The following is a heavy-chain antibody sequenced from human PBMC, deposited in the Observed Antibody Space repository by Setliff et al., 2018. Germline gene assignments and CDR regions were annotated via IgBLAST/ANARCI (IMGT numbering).Heavy chain of an antibody. J-gene: IGHJ5*02. CDR1: GASLRSGSAY. Sequence: PSETLSLTCTVSGASLRSGSAYWGWLRQSAGKGLEWLGRIYTDGTTNYSPSVKSRVTISSDTSKNVFSLRMSAVTAADTAVYFCARDNTILGATDHWGQGTLVTVSS. D-gene: IGHD1-26*01. CDR2: IYTDGTT. CDR3: ARDNTILGATDH. V-gene: IGHV4-61*02.